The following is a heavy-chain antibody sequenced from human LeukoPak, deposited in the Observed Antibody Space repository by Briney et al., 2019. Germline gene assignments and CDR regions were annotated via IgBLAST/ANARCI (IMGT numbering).Heavy chain of an antibody. CDR3: AKDRTAWQFDY. V-gene: IGHV3-23*01. D-gene: IGHD2-21*02. Sequence: GGSLRLSCEASGFTFSSSAMTWVRQAPGKGLEWVSAITGSGANTNYADSVKGRFTVSRDNSKNTLYLQMNSLRAEDTAVYYCAKDRTAWQFDYWGQGTLVTVSS. J-gene: IGHJ4*02. CDR2: ITGSGANT. CDR1: GFTFSSSA.